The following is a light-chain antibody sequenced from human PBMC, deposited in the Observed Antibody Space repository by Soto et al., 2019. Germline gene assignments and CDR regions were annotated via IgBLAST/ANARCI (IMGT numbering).Light chain of an antibody. CDR3: SSYTKSDSWV. V-gene: IGLV2-14*01. Sequence: QSALTQPASVSGSPGQPITISCTGTSSDVGGYNRVSWYQQYPGKAPKLMIHDVSNRPSGVSNRFSGSKSGNMASLTISGLQAEDEAGYYCSSYTKSDSWVFGGGTKLTVL. J-gene: IGLJ3*02. CDR2: DVS. CDR1: SSDVGGYNR.